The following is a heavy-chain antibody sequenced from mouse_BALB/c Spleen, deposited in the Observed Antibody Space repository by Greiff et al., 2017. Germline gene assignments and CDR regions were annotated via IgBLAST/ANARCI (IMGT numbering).Heavy chain of an antibody. Sequence: QVQLQQPGAELVKPGASVKLSCKASGYTFTSYWMHWVKQRPGQGLEWIGEINPSNGRTNYNEKFKSKATLTVDKSSSTAYMQHSSLTSEDSAVYYCAKRATMITTDAMDYWGQGTSVTVSS. J-gene: IGHJ4*01. D-gene: IGHD2-4*01. V-gene: IGHV1S81*02. CDR2: INPSNGRT. CDR1: GYTFTSYW. CDR3: AKRATMITTDAMDY.